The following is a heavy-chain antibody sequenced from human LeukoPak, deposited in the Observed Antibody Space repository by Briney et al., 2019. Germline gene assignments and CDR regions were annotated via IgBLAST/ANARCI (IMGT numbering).Heavy chain of an antibody. V-gene: IGHV1-2*02. D-gene: IGHD2-2*01. CDR3: ARGIPDNIVVVPAAIVQLDYYMDV. CDR2: INPNSGGT. J-gene: IGHJ6*03. Sequence: GASVKVSCKASGYTFTGYYMHWVRQAPGQGLEWMGWINPNSGGTNYAQKFQGRVTMTRDTSISTAYMELSRLRSDDTAVYYCARGIPDNIVVVPAAIVQLDYYMDVWGKGTTVTVSS. CDR1: GYTFTGYY.